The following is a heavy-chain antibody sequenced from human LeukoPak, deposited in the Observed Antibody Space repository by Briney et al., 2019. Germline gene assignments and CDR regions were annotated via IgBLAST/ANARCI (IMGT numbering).Heavy chain of an antibody. CDR2: IYHSGNT. D-gene: IGHD6-6*01. V-gene: IGHV4-38-2*02. CDR3: AREDYSSSSIDP. J-gene: IGHJ5*02. Sequence: SETLSLTCAVSGNFISSGYFWGWIRQPPGKGLDWIGSIYHSGNTYYKSSLKSRVTISLDTSKNQFSLKLSSVTAADTAVYYCAREDYSSSSIDPWGQGTLVTVSS. CDR1: GNFISSGYF.